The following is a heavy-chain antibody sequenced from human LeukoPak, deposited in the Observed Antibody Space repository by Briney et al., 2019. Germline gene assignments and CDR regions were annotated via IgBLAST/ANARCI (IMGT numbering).Heavy chain of an antibody. D-gene: IGHD5-18*01. Sequence: ASVKVSCKASGYTFTSYDINWVRQAPGQGLEWMGWMNPNSGNTGYAQKFQGRVTMTRNTSISTAYMELSSLTSEDTAVYYCAKGYSYGSYYFDYWGQGTLVTVSS. V-gene: IGHV1-8*01. CDR3: AKGYSYGSYYFDY. CDR2: MNPNSGNT. J-gene: IGHJ4*02. CDR1: GYTFTSYD.